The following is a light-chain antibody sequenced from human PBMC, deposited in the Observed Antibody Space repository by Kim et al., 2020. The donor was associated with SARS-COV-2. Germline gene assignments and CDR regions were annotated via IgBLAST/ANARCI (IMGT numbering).Light chain of an antibody. CDR2: GNT. CDR3: QSYDNSLSASV. V-gene: IGLV1-40*01. Sequence: QTVTISCTGSSSNIGAPYDVHWYQQLPGTAPKLLIYGNTNRPSGVADRFSGSKSGTSASLAITGLQAEDEADYYCQSYDNSLSASVFGGGTQLTVL. J-gene: IGLJ2*01. CDR1: SSNIGAPYD.